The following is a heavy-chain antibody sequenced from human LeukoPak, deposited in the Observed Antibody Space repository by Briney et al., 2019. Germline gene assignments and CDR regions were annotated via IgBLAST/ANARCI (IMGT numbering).Heavy chain of an antibody. CDR3: AGGWLFRNFDY. CDR2: IYYSGST. D-gene: IGHD3-9*01. CDR1: GGSFSGYY. Sequence: SETLSLTCAVYGGSFSGYYWSWIRQPPGKGLEWIGYIYYSGSTNYNPSLKSRVTISVDTSKNQFSLKLSSVTAADTAVYYCAGGWLFRNFDYWGQGTLVTVSS. V-gene: IGHV4-59*08. J-gene: IGHJ4*02.